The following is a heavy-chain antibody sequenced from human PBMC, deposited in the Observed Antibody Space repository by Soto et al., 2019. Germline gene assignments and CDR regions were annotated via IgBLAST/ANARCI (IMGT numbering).Heavy chain of an antibody. V-gene: IGHV4-59*01. D-gene: IGHD3-16*01. CDR2: IYYSGIT. CDR3: ATGGPRFDP. CDR1: GGSIGGYY. J-gene: IGHJ5*02. Sequence: SETLSLTCTVSGGSIGGYYGSWIRQPPGKGVEWIGYIYYSGITNYNPSLKSRVTMSLDTSKNQFSLKLTSVTAADTAMYYCATGGPRFDPWGQGTLVTVSS.